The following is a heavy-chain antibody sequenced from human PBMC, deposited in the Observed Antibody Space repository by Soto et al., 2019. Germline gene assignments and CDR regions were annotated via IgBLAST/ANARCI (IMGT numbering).Heavy chain of an antibody. CDR3: AGYCSGGSCFPEYFQH. CDR1: GYTFTSYA. D-gene: IGHD2-15*01. Sequence: QVQLVQSGAEVKKPGASVKVSCKASGYTFTSYAMHWVRQAPGQRLEWMGWINAGNGNTKYSQKFQGRVTITRDTSASTAYMELSSLRSEDTAVYYCAGYCSGGSCFPEYFQHWGQGTLVTVSS. J-gene: IGHJ1*01. CDR2: INAGNGNT. V-gene: IGHV1-3*01.